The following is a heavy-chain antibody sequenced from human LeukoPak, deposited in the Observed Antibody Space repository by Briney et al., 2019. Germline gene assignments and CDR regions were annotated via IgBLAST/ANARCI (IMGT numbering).Heavy chain of an antibody. Sequence: GGSLRLSCAASGFIVNSNYMIWVRQAPAKGLEWVSVIYSGGTTYYADSVRGRFTISRDNSKNTLYLQMGSLRVEERAVYYSVRYQAIGYSSGSNFDYWGQGTLVTVSS. D-gene: IGHD5-18*01. CDR3: VRYQAIGYSSGSNFDY. CDR2: IYSGGTT. V-gene: IGHV3-66*01. J-gene: IGHJ4*02. CDR1: GFIVNSNY.